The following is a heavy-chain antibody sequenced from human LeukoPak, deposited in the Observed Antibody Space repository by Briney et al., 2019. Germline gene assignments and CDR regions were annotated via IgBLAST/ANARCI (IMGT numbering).Heavy chain of an antibody. V-gene: IGHV1-2*02. D-gene: IGHD5-18*01. CDR2: INPNSGGT. J-gene: IGHJ4*02. CDR3: ARDLEYSYAID. Sequence: VASVKVSCKASGYTFTGYYMHWVRQAPGQGLEWMGWINPNSGGTNYAQKFQGRVTMTRDTSISTAYMELSRLRSDNTAVYYCARDLEYSYAIDWGQGTLVTVSS. CDR1: GYTFTGYY.